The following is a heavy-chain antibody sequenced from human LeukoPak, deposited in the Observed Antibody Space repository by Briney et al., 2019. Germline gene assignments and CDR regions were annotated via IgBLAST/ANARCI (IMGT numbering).Heavy chain of an antibody. CDR3: ANLPSVYGDYVTYFDY. CDR2: ISDDGRNK. V-gene: IGHV3-30*18. Sequence: GGSLSLSCAASGFSFSSYGMHWVRQAPGKGLEWVGVISDDGRNKKYADPVMGRFTICRDNSKDTVYLQINSLRDEDTAVYYWANLPSVYGDYVTYFDYWGQGTLVTVSS. J-gene: IGHJ4*02. D-gene: IGHD4-17*01. CDR1: GFSFSSYG.